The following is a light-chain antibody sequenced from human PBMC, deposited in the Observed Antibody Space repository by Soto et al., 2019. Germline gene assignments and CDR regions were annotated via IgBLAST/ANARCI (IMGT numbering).Light chain of an antibody. Sequence: DIQMTQSPSSLSASVGDRVTITCRASQSISSYLNWYQQKPGKAPKLLIYAASSLQGGVPSRFSGSGSGTAFTLHLSRLPPEDFATYYCQQSYSTLFTFGPGTKVDIK. J-gene: IGKJ3*01. CDR3: QQSYSTLFT. CDR1: QSISSY. V-gene: IGKV1-39*01. CDR2: AAS.